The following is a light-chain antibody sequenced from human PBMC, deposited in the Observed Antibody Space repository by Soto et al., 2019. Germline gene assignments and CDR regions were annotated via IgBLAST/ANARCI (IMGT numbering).Light chain of an antibody. J-gene: IGKJ1*01. CDR3: QQYYNWPPGT. CDR2: GAS. CDR1: QSVNSN. Sequence: EIILTQSPATLSVSPEERATLSCRASQSVNSNLAWYQQKPGQAPRLLIYGASTRATGIPARFSGSGSGTEFTLTISSLQSEDFVIYYCQQYYNWPPGTFGQGTKVEIK. V-gene: IGKV3-15*01.